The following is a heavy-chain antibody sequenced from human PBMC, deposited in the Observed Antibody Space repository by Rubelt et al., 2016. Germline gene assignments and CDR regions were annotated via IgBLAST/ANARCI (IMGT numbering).Heavy chain of an antibody. D-gene: IGHD6-13*01. V-gene: IGHV4-34*01. Sequence: QVQLQQWGAGLLKPSETLSLTCAVYGGSFSGYYWSWIRQPPGKGLEWIGEINHLGRTNYNPTLKGGVTISVDTSKNQFALKLSSGTAADTAVYYCARDRTGIAAAGTVLYFDYWGQGTLVTVSS. CDR3: ARDRTGIAAAGTVLYFDY. J-gene: IGHJ4*02. CDR1: GGSFSGYY. CDR2: INHLGRT.